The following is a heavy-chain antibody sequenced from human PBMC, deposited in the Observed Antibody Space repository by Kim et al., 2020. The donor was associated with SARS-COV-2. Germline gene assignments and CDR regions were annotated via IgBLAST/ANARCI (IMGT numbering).Heavy chain of an antibody. CDR2: DPGGGGRT. J-gene: IGHJ4*02. CDR3: AKAQPLCCGWYVFEY. CDR1: GFTVNNFA. V-gene: IGHV3-23*01. D-gene: IGHD6-19*01. Sequence: GGSLRLSCGASGFTVNNFAMSWVRQAQGKGLEWVSTDPGGGGRTFYAESVKGRFTISRDNSKNTVFLQMNDVRAKDTAVYYCAKAQPLCCGWYVFEYWCQGTLVTVSS.